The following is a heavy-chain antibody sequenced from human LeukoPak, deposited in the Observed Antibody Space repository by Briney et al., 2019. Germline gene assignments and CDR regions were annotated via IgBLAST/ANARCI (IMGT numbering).Heavy chain of an antibody. D-gene: IGHD4-23*01. CDR1: GGTFSSYA. CDR3: ARGRWQGGILDY. J-gene: IGHJ4*02. V-gene: IGHV1-69*05. Sequence: SVKVSCKASGGTFSSYAVSWVRQAPGQGLEWMGGIIPIFGTANYAQKFQGRVTITTDESTSTAYMELSSLRSEDTAVYYCARGRWQGGILDYWGQGTLVTVSS. CDR2: IIPIFGTA.